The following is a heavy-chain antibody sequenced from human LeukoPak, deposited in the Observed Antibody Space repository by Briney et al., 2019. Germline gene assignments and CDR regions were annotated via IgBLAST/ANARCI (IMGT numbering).Heavy chain of an antibody. D-gene: IGHD3-22*01. CDR1: GFTFSSYW. CDR2: IKQDGSEK. J-gene: IGHJ4*02. CDR3: VPAPPDYYDSSGSRFDY. Sequence: GGSLRLSCAASGFTFSSYWMSWVRQAPGKGLEWVANIKQDGSEKYYVDSVKGRFTISRDNAKNSLYLQMNSLRAEDTAVYYCVPAPPDYYDSSGSRFDYWGQGTLVTVSS. V-gene: IGHV3-7*01.